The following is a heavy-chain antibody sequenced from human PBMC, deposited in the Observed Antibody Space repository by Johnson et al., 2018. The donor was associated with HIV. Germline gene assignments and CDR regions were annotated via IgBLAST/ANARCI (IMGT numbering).Heavy chain of an antibody. CDR3: ARENGYYYDSSGYSHDAFDI. J-gene: IGHJ3*02. V-gene: IGHV3-23*04. Sequence: VQLVESGGGLVKPGGSLRLSCAASGFTFSNAWMSWVRQAPGKGLEWVSAISGSGGSTYYADSVKGRFTISRDNSKNTLYLQMNSLRAEDTAVYYCARENGYYYDSSGYSHDAFDIWGQGTMVTVSS. CDR1: GFTFSNAW. D-gene: IGHD3-22*01. CDR2: ISGSGGST.